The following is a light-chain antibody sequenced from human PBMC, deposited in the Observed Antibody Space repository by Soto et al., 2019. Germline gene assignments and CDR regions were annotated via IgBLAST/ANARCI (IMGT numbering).Light chain of an antibody. Sequence: QSALTQPPSASGSFGQSVTISCTGTSSDVGGYNYVSWYQQHPGKAPKLMIYEVSERPSGVPDRFSGSKSGNTASLTVSGLQADDEADYYCSSYSGTNYHYVFATGTKVTVL. CDR3: SSYSGTNYHYV. CDR2: EVS. V-gene: IGLV2-8*01. J-gene: IGLJ1*01. CDR1: SSDVGGYNY.